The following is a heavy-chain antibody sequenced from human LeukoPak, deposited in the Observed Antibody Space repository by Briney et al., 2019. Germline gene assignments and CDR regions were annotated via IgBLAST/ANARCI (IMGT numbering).Heavy chain of an antibody. J-gene: IGHJ4*02. V-gene: IGHV1-2*02. CDR2: INPKSGCT. D-gene: IGHD3-10*01. CDR1: GYTFTDYY. Sequence: ASVKVSCKASGYTFTDYYMHWVRQAPGQGLEWMGWINPKSGCTKYAQKFQGRVTMARDTSISTAYMELSSLTSDDAAVYYCTRGSPLSGATRSPFDHWGQGTLVTVSS. CDR3: TRGSPLSGATRSPFDH.